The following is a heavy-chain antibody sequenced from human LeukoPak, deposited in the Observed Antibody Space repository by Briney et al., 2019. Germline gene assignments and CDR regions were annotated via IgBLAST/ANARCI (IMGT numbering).Heavy chain of an antibody. J-gene: IGHJ6*02. CDR3: ATWAFYHNLDV. D-gene: IGHD2/OR15-2a*01. CDR2: IKADGSGT. V-gene: IGHV3-43*02. CDR1: GFTIGPYA. Sequence: GGSLRLSCAASGFTIGPYAMYWVRQGPGRGLEWVSVIKADGSGTFYADSVRGRFTTSRDNSKNSLYLLMNSLTSEDTALYYCATWAFYHNLDVWGQGTTVILSS.